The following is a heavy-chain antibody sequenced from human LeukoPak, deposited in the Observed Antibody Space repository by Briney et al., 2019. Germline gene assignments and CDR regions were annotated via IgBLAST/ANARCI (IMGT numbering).Heavy chain of an antibody. J-gene: IGHJ4*01. Sequence: SSETLSLTCTVSGGSISSYYWSWIRQPPGKGLEWIGYIYYSGITNYNPSLKSRVTISVDTSKNQFSLKLSSVTAADTAVYFCARKDDSAWYFDYWGHGTLVTVST. CDR2: IYYSGIT. D-gene: IGHD6-19*01. V-gene: IGHV4-59*01. CDR3: ARKDDSAWYFDY. CDR1: GGSISSYY.